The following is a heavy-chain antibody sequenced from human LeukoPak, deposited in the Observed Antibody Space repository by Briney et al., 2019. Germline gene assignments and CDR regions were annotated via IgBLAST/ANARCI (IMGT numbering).Heavy chain of an antibody. CDR2: IYHSGST. Sequence: PSETLSLTCAVSGGSISSGGYSWRWIRQPPGKGLEWIGYIYHSGSTYYNPSPKSRVTISVDRSKNQFSLKLSSVTAADTAVYYCARAEYSDAFDIWGQGTMVTISS. CDR3: ARAEYSDAFDI. CDR1: GGSISSGGYS. D-gene: IGHD6-6*01. J-gene: IGHJ3*02. V-gene: IGHV4-30-2*01.